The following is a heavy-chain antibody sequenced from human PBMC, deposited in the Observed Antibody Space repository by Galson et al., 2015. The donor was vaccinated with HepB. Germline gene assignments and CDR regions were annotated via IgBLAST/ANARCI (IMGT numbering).Heavy chain of an antibody. J-gene: IGHJ4*02. CDR2: ISSSSSTI. CDR1: GFTFSSYN. Sequence: SLRLSCAASGFTFSSYNMNWVRQAPGKGLEWVSYISSSSSTIYYADSVKGRFTISRDNAKNSLYPQMNSLRAEDTAVYYCARGDYGDYTFRFDYWGQGILVTVS. CDR3: ARGDYGDYTFRFDY. D-gene: IGHD4-17*01. V-gene: IGHV3-48*01.